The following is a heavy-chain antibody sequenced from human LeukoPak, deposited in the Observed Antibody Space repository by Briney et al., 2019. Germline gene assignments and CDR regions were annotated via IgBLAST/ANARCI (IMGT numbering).Heavy chain of an antibody. CDR3: ARDRYASRSYVMDV. D-gene: IGHD2-2*01. Sequence: GESLRLSCELSGFTFRRYAMHWVRQAPGKGLEWLAVVSYDGGNEYYADSVKGRFTISRGKSRNTAFLQMDSLRHEDTGVYFCARDRYASRSYVMDVWGQGTTVVVSS. CDR2: VSYDGGNE. J-gene: IGHJ6*02. CDR1: GFTFRRYA. V-gene: IGHV3-30*04.